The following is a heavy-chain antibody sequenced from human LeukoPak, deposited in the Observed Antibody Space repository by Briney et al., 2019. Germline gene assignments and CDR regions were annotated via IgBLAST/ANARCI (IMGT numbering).Heavy chain of an antibody. CDR2: ISSSSSYI. D-gene: IGHD3-22*01. V-gene: IGHV3-21*01. CDR3: AREENYYDSSGYPQYYFDY. J-gene: IGHJ4*02. CDR1: GGSISSYY. Sequence: ETLSLTCTVSGGSISSYYWSWIRQAPGKGLEWVSSISSSSSYIYYADSVKGRFTISRDNAKNSLYLQMNSLRAEDTAVYYCAREENYYDSSGYPQYYFDYWGQGTLVTVSS.